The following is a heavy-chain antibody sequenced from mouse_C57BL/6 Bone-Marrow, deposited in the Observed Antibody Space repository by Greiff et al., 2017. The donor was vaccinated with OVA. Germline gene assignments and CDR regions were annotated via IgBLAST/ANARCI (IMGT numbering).Heavy chain of an antibody. D-gene: IGHD1-1*01. J-gene: IGHJ2*01. V-gene: IGHV6-3*01. CDR1: GFTFSNYW. CDR3: TGRVLRYSFYFDY. CDR2: IRLKSDNYAT. Sequence: EVQLVESGGGLVQPGGSMTLSCVASGFTFSNYWMNWVRQSPEKGLEWVAQIRLKSDNYATPYAESVKGRFTISRDDSKSSVYLLMNNLRAEDTGIYYCTGRVLRYSFYFDYWGQGTTLTVSS.